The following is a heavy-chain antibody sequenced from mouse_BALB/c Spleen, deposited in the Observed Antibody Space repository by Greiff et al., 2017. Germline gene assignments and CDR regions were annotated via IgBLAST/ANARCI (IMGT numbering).Heavy chain of an antibody. V-gene: IGHV1-9*01. Sequence: QVQLQQSGAELMKPGASVKISCKATGYTFSSYWIEWVKQRPGHGLEWIGEILPGSGSTNYNEKFKGKATFTADTSSNTAYMQLSSLTSEDSAVYYCARGAYGNYEESAMDYWGQGTSVTVSS. CDR3: ARGAYGNYEESAMDY. CDR1: GYTFSSYW. CDR2: ILPGSGST. D-gene: IGHD2-1*01. J-gene: IGHJ4*01.